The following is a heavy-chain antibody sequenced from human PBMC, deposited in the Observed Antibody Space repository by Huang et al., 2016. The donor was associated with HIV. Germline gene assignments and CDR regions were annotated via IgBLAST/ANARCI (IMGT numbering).Heavy chain of an antibody. Sequence: QVRLQESGPGLVKPSETPSLSCTVSGDSVSSHYWGWIRHPPGKGLEWIGTVYDSGTPKYNPRRKSRITISVDTSKNGFSLNITSVSAADTAMYFCVRDQGRLAVGGIDNWFDPWGQGALVTVSS. CDR3: VRDQGRLAVGGIDNWFDP. CDR1: GDSVSSHY. CDR2: VYDSGTP. J-gene: IGHJ5*02. V-gene: IGHV4-59*02. D-gene: IGHD6-19*01.